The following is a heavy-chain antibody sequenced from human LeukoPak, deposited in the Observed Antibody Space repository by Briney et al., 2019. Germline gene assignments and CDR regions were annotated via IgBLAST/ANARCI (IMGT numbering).Heavy chain of an antibody. D-gene: IGHD6-19*01. CDR2: IKEDASEK. CDR1: GFTLSSYW. Sequence: PGGSLRLSCAASGFTLSSYWMRWVRQAPGKGLEWVANIKEDASEKYYVDSVKGRFTISRDNARNSLYLQMNSLRAEDTAVYYCARGSLVAVAPGDYWGQGTLVTVSS. V-gene: IGHV3-7*01. J-gene: IGHJ4*02. CDR3: ARGSLVAVAPGDY.